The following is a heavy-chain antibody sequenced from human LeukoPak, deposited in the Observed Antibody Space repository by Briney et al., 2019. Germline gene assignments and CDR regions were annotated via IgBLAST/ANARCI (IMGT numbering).Heavy chain of an antibody. CDR3: AKRSGGRLAATNSDYYYAMDV. D-gene: IGHD3-10*01. Sequence: PGGSLRLSCAASGFTFGDYAMHWVRQAPGKGLEWVSGITWNSRNIGYADSVKGRFTISRDNAKNFLYLQMNGLKAEDTALYYCAKRSGGRLAATNSDYYYAMDVWGQGTTVTVSS. V-gene: IGHV3-9*01. J-gene: IGHJ6*02. CDR1: GFTFGDYA. CDR2: ITWNSRNI.